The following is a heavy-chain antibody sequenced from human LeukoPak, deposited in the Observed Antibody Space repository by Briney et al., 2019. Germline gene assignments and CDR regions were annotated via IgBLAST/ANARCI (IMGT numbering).Heavy chain of an antibody. CDR2: ISYDGSNK. D-gene: IGHD3-10*01. CDR1: GFTFSSYA. CDR3: ARGLTIEHWFDP. Sequence: GGSLRLSCAASGFTFSSYAMHWVRQAPGKGLEWVAVISYDGSNKYYADSVKGRFTISRDNSKNTLYLQMNSLRAEDTAVYYCARGLTIEHWFDPWGQGTLVTVSS. V-gene: IGHV3-30*04. J-gene: IGHJ5*02.